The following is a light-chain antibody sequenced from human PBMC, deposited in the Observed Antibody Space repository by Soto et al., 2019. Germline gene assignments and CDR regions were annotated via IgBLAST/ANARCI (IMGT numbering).Light chain of an antibody. CDR3: QQYKSYPYT. CDR2: EVS. Sequence: DIQMTQSPSTLSASVGDRVTITCRASQSISNWLAWYQQKPGKAPKLLIYEVSRLESGVPTRFSGSGSGTEFTLTINSLQPDDFATYYCQQYKSYPYTFGQGTKLGIK. CDR1: QSISNW. V-gene: IGKV1-5*03. J-gene: IGKJ2*01.